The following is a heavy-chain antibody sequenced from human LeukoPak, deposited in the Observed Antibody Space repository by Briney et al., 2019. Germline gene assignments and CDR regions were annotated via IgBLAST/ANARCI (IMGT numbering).Heavy chain of an antibody. D-gene: IGHD3-16*01. Sequence: SETLSLTCTVSGYSISSGYHWGWIRQPPGKGLEWIGNIFYSGSTYYSPSLRSRVTISLDTSRNQFSLKLNSVTAADTAVYYCAKSNAYGLVDIWGQGTMVTVSS. CDR1: GYSISSGYH. CDR2: IFYSGST. J-gene: IGHJ3*02. V-gene: IGHV4-38-2*02. CDR3: AKSNAYGLVDI.